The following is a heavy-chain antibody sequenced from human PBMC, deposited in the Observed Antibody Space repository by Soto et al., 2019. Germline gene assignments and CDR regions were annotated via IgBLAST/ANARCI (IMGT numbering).Heavy chain of an antibody. D-gene: IGHD3-10*01. Sequence: QLQLQESGPGLVKASETLSLTCTVSGGSISAYHWSWFRQSPGKGLEWIGYFYYSWTTDYNPALKSRVTISGDTSKNNFSLNLRSVTAADTAAYYCARGFGGLGYSFFGMDVWGQGTTVIVSS. CDR2: FYYSWTT. J-gene: IGHJ6*02. CDR3: ARGFGGLGYSFFGMDV. CDR1: GGSISAYH. V-gene: IGHV4-59*01.